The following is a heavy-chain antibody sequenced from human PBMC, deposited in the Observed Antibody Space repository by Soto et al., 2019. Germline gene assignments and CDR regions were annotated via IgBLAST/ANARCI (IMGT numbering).Heavy chain of an antibody. CDR2: IYYSGST. Sequence: QVQLQESGPGLVKPSQTLSLTCTVSGGSISSGDYYWSWIRQPPGKGLEWIGYIYYSGSTFYNPSLKNRVTISLDTSKIQFSLKLSSVTAADTAVYYCFREGGDNWFDPWGQGTLVTVSS. J-gene: IGHJ5*02. D-gene: IGHD3-16*01. CDR3: FREGGDNWFDP. CDR1: GGSISSGDYY. V-gene: IGHV4-30-4*01.